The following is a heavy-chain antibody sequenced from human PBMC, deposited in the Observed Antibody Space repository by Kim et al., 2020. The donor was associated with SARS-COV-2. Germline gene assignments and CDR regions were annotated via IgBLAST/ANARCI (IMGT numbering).Heavy chain of an antibody. CDR3: TRDISYAIDAFYWCF. CDR2: IGGDESIY. CDR1: GFNFRRYW. V-gene: IGHV3-21*05. J-gene: IGHJ2*01. D-gene: IGHD3-16*01. Sequence: GGSLRLSCAASGFNFRRYWLGWVRQAPGKGLEWVSHIGGDESIYLYAYSRGGLTTVSDNAENSPFLHLNSRQSEEATVEYFCTRDISYAIDAFYWCF.